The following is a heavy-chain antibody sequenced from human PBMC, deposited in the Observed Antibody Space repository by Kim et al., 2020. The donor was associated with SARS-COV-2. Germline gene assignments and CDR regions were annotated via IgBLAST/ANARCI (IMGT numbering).Heavy chain of an antibody. Sequence: SETLSLTCTVSGGSISSYYWSWIRQPPGKGLEWIGYIYYSGSTNYNPSLKSRVTISVDTSKNQFSLKLSSVTAADTAVYYCARDRGSNPQQGYNWNDDYYYYGMDVWGQGTTVTVSS. CDR3: ARDRGSNPQQGYNWNDDYYYYGMDV. CDR1: GGSISSYY. CDR2: IYYSGST. D-gene: IGHD1-20*01. V-gene: IGHV4-59*01. J-gene: IGHJ6*02.